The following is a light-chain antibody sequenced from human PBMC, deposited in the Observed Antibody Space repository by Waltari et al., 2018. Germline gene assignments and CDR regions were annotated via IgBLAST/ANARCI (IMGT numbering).Light chain of an antibody. J-gene: IGLJ2*01. Sequence: QSALTQPASVSGSPGPSITISCTGTRSDVGGYDSVSWYQQHPGKAPKLMIYEVSNRPSGVSSRFSGSKSGNTASLTIYGLQAEDEADYYCSSYTSSSSLFGGGTKLTVL. CDR3: SSYTSSSSL. CDR1: RSDVGGYDS. V-gene: IGLV2-14*01. CDR2: EVS.